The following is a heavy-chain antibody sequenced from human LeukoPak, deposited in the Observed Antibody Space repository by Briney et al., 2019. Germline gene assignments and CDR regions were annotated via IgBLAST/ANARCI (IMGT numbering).Heavy chain of an antibody. CDR3: ARGSDSGWYGEWTL. CDR2: IYDSGIT. CDR1: GGFISSCY. J-gene: IGHJ4*02. D-gene: IGHD6-19*01. Sequence: PSETLSLTCTVCGGFISSCYWSWLRQPTGMGGEWIGYIYDSGITNYNPSLKSRVTISTDTSENQLSLKLGSVTAADTAVYYCARGSDSGWYGEWTLWGQGILVTVSS. V-gene: IGHV4-59*12.